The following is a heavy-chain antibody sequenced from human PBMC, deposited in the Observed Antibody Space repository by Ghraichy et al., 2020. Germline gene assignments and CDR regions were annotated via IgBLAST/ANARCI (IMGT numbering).Heavy chain of an antibody. D-gene: IGHD3-22*01. CDR3: AREFDSSGYYSPADAFDI. J-gene: IGHJ3*02. CDR1: GYTFTSYG. V-gene: IGHV1-18*01. Sequence: ASVKVSCKASGYTFTSYGISWVRQAPGQGLEWMGWISAYNGNTNYAQKLQGRVTMTTDTSTSTAYKELRSLRSDDTAVYYCAREFDSSGYYSPADAFDIWGQGTMVTVSS. CDR2: ISAYNGNT.